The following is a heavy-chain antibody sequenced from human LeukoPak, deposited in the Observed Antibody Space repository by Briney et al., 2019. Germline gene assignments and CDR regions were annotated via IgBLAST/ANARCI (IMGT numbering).Heavy chain of an antibody. CDR1: GGSISSYY. CDR3: ARTTYSSSSGRYYYYMDV. CDR2: IYTSGST. J-gene: IGHJ6*03. Sequence: SETLSLTCTVSGGSISSYYWSWIRQPAGKGLEWIGRIYTSGSTNYNPSLKSRVTMSVDTSKNQFSLKLSSVTAADTAVYYCARTTYSSSSGRYYYYMDVWGKGTTVTVSS. V-gene: IGHV4-4*07. D-gene: IGHD6-6*01.